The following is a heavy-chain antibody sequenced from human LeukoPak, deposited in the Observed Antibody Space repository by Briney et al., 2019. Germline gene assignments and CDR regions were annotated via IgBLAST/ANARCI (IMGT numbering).Heavy chain of an antibody. CDR1: GFTFSDYY. CDR2: ISSSGSTI. D-gene: IGHD4-11*01. J-gene: IGHJ6*03. Sequence: GGSQRLSCAASGFTFSDYYMSWIRQAPGKGREWVSYISSSGSTIYYANSVKGRFTISRDNAKNSLYMQMYSLRAEDIAVYYCARDNSYSNLSYYYYYMDVWGKGTTVTVSS. CDR3: ARDNSYSNLSYYYYYMDV. V-gene: IGHV3-11*04.